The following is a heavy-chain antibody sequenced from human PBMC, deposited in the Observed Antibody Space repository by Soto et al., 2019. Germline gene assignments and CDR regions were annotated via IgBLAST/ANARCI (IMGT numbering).Heavy chain of an antibody. Sequence: TSETLSLTCTVSGGSISGHSWIWIRQPAGKGLEWIGHIYPSGSTSYKPSLRSRVTMSLDTSSNQIFLNLTSVTAADTAVFYCVRGRSYSVYDFWGPGTLVTVSS. CDR2: IYPSGST. V-gene: IGHV4-4*07. D-gene: IGHD5-12*01. CDR1: GGSISGHS. J-gene: IGHJ4*02. CDR3: VRGRSYSVYDF.